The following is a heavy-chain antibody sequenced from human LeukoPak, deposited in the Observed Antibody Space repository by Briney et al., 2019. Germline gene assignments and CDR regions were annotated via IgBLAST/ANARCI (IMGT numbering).Heavy chain of an antibody. D-gene: IGHD3-10*01. J-gene: IGHJ6*03. CDR1: GFTFSNYA. CDR2: ISGSGGST. V-gene: IGHV3-23*01. Sequence: GGSLRLSCAASGFTFSNYAMSWVRQAPGKGLEWVSAISGSGGSTYYADSVKGRFTISRDNSKNTLYLQMNRLRAEDTAVYYCAKGGAVSSKSITMIRGTRRYYYYMDVWGKGTTVTISS. CDR3: AKGGAVSSKSITMIRGTRRYYYYMDV.